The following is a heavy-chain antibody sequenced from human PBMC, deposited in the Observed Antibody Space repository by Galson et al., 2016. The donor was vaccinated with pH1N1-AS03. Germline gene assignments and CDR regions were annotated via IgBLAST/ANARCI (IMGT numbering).Heavy chain of an antibody. CDR2: VMGVFGIP. CDR3: AMSNDYSNYKGHS. Sequence: SVKVSCKASGVIFNGNAISWVRQAPGQGLEWIGGVMGVFGIPNYAQLFQGRVTITPDKSPTTTHMELSSLRSEDTALYYCAMSNDYSNYKGHSWGQGTLVTVSS. J-gene: IGHJ4*02. V-gene: IGHV1-69*10. D-gene: IGHD4-11*01. CDR1: GVIFNGNA.